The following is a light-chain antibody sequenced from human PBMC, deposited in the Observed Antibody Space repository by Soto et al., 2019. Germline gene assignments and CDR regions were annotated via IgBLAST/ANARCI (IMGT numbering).Light chain of an antibody. J-gene: IGKJ1*01. CDR3: QQYYSTPRT. CDR1: QSVFYSSNNKNY. CDR2: CAS. V-gene: IGKV4-1*01. Sequence: IVMTQSPASLAVSLGERATINCKSSQSVFYSSNNKNYLAWYQQKPGQPPKLLIYCASARESGVPDRFSGSGSGTDFTLTISSLQAQDGAVYYCQQYYSTPRTFGQGTKVEIK.